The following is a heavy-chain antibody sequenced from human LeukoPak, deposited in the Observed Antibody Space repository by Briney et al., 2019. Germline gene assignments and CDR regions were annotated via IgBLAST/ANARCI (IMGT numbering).Heavy chain of an antibody. CDR2: INPTGGST. Sequence: ASVKVSCKASGYTFTSYYMHWVRQAPGQGLEWMGLINPTGGSTGYAQKFQGRVTMTRDTSISTAYMELSRLRSDDTAVYYCARGVGATTNWFDPWGQGTLVTVSS. J-gene: IGHJ5*02. V-gene: IGHV1-2*06. CDR1: GYTFTSYY. CDR3: ARGVGATTNWFDP. D-gene: IGHD1-26*01.